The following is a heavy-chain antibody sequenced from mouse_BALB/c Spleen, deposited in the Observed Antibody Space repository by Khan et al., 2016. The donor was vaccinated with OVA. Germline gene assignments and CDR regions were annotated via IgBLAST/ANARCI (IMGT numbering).Heavy chain of an antibody. Sequence: EVELVESGGDLVRPGGSLKLSCAASGFSFSTYSMSWVRQTPEKRLEWVATISSGGSYTYSPDSVKGRFTISRDNAKNTLYLQMSSPKSDDTAMYYCTRHRGYYVDNPYFDYWGQGTTLTVSS. J-gene: IGHJ2*01. CDR3: TRHRGYYVDNPYFDY. CDR2: ISSGGSYT. V-gene: IGHV5-6-4*01. CDR1: GFSFSTYS. D-gene: IGHD2-3*01.